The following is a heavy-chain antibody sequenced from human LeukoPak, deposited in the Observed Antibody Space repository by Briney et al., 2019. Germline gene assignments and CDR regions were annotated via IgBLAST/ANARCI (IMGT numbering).Heavy chain of an antibody. CDR2: ISGSGGST. CDR1: GFTFSSYA. D-gene: IGHD5-24*01. CDR3: AKEGGDGYPVGDNWFDP. V-gene: IGHV3-23*01. J-gene: IGHJ5*02. Sequence: PGGSLRLSCAASGFTFSSYAMSWVRQAPGKGLEWVSAISGSGGSTYYADSVKGRFTISRDNSKNTLYLQMNSLRAEDTAVYYCAKEGGDGYPVGDNWFDPWGQGTLVTVSS.